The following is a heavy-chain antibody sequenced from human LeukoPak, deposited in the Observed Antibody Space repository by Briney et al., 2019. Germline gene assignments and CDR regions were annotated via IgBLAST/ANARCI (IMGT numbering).Heavy chain of an antibody. Sequence: SVKVSCKASGGTLSSYAISWVRQAPGQGLEWMGMIIPILGIANYAQKFQGRVTITRNTSISTAYMELSSLRSEDTAVYYCVRGITMIRGVITSWFSPWGQGTLVTVSS. V-gene: IGHV1-69*04. J-gene: IGHJ5*02. CDR2: IIPILGIA. CDR3: VRGITMIRGVITSWFSP. D-gene: IGHD3-10*01. CDR1: GGTLSSYA.